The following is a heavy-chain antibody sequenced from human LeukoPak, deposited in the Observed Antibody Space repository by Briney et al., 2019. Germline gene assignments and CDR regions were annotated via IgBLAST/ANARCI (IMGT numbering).Heavy chain of an antibody. CDR3: ARVTYCTNGVCYRYYFDY. D-gene: IGHD2-8*01. CDR2: IYHSGSP. CDR1: GYSISSVYY. Sequence: SETLSLTCTVSGYSISSVYYWGWIRQPPGKGLEWIGRIYHSGSPYYNPSLKSRVTISVDTSKNQSSLKLNSVTAADTAVYYCARVTYCTNGVCYRYYFDYWGQGTLVTVSS. V-gene: IGHV4-38-2*02. J-gene: IGHJ4*02.